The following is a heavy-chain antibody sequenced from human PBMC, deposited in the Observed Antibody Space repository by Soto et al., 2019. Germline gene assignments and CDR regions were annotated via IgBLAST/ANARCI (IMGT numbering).Heavy chain of an antibody. CDR3: ARDSSVVPVVDRYYFDY. D-gene: IGHD3-22*01. V-gene: IGHV1-69*13. CDR1: GGTFSSYA. J-gene: IGHJ4*02. Sequence: GASVKVSCKASGGTFSSYAISWVRQAPGQGLEWMGGIIPIFGTANYAQKFQGRVTITADESTSTAYMELSSLRSEGTAVYYCARDSSVVPVVDRYYFDYWGQGTLVTVSS. CDR2: IIPIFGTA.